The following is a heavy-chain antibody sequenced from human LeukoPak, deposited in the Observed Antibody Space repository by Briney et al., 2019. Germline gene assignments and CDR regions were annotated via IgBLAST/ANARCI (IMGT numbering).Heavy chain of an antibody. V-gene: IGHV3-66*01. CDR2: VYSGGST. J-gene: IGHJ4*02. D-gene: IGHD2-21*02. CDR3: VSEAYCGGDCYPPY. CDR1: GLTVSSSY. Sequence: GGSLRLSCAASGLTVSSSYMSWVRQAPGKGLEWVSVVYSGGSTYYADSVKGRFTISRDNSKNTLYLQMNSLRVEDTAVYYCVSEAYCGGDCYPPYWGQGTLVTVSS.